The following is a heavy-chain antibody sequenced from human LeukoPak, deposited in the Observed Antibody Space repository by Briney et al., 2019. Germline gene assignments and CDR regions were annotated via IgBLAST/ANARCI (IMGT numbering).Heavy chain of an antibody. J-gene: IGHJ4*02. CDR3: AKDRWGGDYSIDY. Sequence: GGSLRLSCAASGFTFSSYTMNWVRQAPGKGLEWVSSISGSSSYIYYADSVKGRFTISRDNGKNSVYLQMNSLRAEDTAVYYCAKDRWGGDYSIDYWGQGTLVTVSS. V-gene: IGHV3-21*04. CDR1: GFTFSSYT. D-gene: IGHD4-11*01. CDR2: ISGSSSYI.